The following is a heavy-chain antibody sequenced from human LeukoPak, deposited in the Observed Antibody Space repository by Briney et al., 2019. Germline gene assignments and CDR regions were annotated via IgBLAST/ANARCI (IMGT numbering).Heavy chain of an antibody. CDR2: ISSTGYSI. V-gene: IGHV3-11*04. CDR3: ARAKTVVVVAATRSPLDY. J-gene: IGHJ4*02. CDR1: GFTFSDYY. D-gene: IGHD2-15*01. Sequence: PGGSLRLSCAASGFTFSDYYMSWIRQAPGKGLEWISYISSTGYSIYYADSVKGRFSISRDNAKNSLYLQMNSLRAEDTAVYYCARAKTVVVVAATRSPLDYWGQGTLVTVSS.